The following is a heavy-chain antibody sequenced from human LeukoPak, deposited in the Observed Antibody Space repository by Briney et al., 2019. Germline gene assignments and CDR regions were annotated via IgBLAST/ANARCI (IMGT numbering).Heavy chain of an antibody. V-gene: IGHV3-23*01. CDR1: GFTFSSYA. CDR3: AKLDYDYVWGSYRYTDKNWFDP. J-gene: IGHJ5*02. CDR2: ISGSGGST. Sequence: GGSLRLSYAASGFTFSSYAMSWVRQAPGKGLEWVSAISGSGGSTYYADSVKGRFTISRDNSKNTLYLQMNSLRAEDTAVYYCAKLDYDYVWGSYRYTDKNWFDPWGQGTLVTVSS. D-gene: IGHD3-16*02.